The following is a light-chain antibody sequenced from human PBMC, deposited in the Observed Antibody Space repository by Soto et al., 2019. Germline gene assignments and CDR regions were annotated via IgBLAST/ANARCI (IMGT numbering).Light chain of an antibody. CDR1: RSFSSSY. V-gene: IGKV3-20*01. CDR3: QQYGSSPPYT. Sequence: EIVLTQSPGTLSLSPGERATLSCRASRSFSSSYLAWYQQKPGQAPRLLIYAASRRATGVPDGFSGSGSGADFTLTISRLEPEDFAVYYCQQYGSSPPYTFGQGTKLEIK. J-gene: IGKJ2*01. CDR2: AAS.